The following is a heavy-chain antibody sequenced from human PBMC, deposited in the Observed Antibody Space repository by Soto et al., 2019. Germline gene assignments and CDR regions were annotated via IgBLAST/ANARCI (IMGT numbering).Heavy chain of an antibody. CDR2: IDCGKT. V-gene: IGHV3-15*02. CDR3: TSNAAAKVGTLSY. J-gene: IGHJ4*02. Sequence: EVQLVESGGALVEPGGSLRLSCAASGFTFNNARMSWVRQAPGKGLDWVGRIDCGKTDFAAPVEGRFTFSRDDSRNTLFLQMNSLKTEDTGVYYCTSNAAAKVGTLSYWGQGTLVTVSS. D-gene: IGHD1-26*01. CDR1: GFTFNNAR.